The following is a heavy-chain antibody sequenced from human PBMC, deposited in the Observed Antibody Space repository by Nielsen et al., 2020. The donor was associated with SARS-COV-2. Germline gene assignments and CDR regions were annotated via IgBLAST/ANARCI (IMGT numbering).Heavy chain of an antibody. Sequence: GSLRLSCAVYGGSFTNYHWAWVRQPPEKGLEWIGEINHSGSTNYNLSLMGRVTMSVDTSKNQFSLKLSSVTAADTAVYYCAREGFDWHYDYWGQGALVTVSS. CDR3: AREGFDWHYDY. D-gene: IGHD3-9*01. CDR1: GGSFTNYH. V-gene: IGHV4-34*01. J-gene: IGHJ4*02. CDR2: INHSGST.